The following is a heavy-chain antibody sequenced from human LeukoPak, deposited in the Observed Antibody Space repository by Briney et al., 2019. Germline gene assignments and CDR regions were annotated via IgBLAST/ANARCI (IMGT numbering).Heavy chain of an antibody. D-gene: IGHD1-7*01. CDR3: ARDSTITGTTFADY. CDR2: INPNSGGT. Sequence: ASVKVSCKASGYTFTGYYMHWVRQAPGQGLEWMGWINPNSGGTNYAQKFQGRVTMTRDTPISTAYMELSRLRSDDTAVYHCARDSTITGTTFADYWGQGTLVTVSS. CDR1: GYTFTGYY. V-gene: IGHV1-2*02. J-gene: IGHJ4*02.